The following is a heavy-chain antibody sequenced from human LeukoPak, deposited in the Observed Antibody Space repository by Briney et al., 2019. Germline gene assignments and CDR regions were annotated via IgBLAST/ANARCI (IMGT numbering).Heavy chain of an antibody. V-gene: IGHV3-21*01. J-gene: IGHJ5*02. D-gene: IGHD5-24*01. CDR2: ISTSSSYI. CDR3: ARDGYKHHT. Sequence: PRQSMGLSSAPSTFTFSSYSMKCVRQPPGKGLEWVSSISTSSSYIYYADSVKGRFTISRDNAKNSLYLQMNRLRAEDTAVYYCARDGYKHHTWGQGTLVTVSS. CDR1: TFTFSSYS.